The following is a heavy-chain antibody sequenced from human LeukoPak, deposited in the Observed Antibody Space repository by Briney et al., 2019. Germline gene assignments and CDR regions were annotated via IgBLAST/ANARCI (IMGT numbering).Heavy chain of an antibody. CDR1: GFTFSSYW. CDR3: ARVDPKAPGDYS. D-gene: IGHD2-2*03. J-gene: IGHJ4*02. Sequence: GGSLRLSCAASGFTFSSYWMHWVRQGPGKGLVGVSRINSDGSSTKYADSVKGRFTISRDNAKNTLYVQMNNLRAEDTAVYYCARVDPKAPGDYSWGRGTLVTVSS. CDR2: INSDGSST. V-gene: IGHV3-74*03.